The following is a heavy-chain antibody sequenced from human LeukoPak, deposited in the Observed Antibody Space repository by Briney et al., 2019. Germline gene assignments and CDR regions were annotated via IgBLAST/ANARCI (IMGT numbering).Heavy chain of an antibody. V-gene: IGHV4-59*01. D-gene: IGHD6-13*01. CDR1: GFTFSTYS. CDR3: ARVTGYVMEDYFDY. J-gene: IGHJ4*02. CDR2: IYYSGST. Sequence: PGGSLRLSCAASGFTFSTYSMNWVRQAPGKGLEWIGYIYYSGSTNYNPSLKSRVTISVDTSKNQFSLRLSSVTAADTAVYYCARVTGYVMEDYFDYWGQGTLVTVSS.